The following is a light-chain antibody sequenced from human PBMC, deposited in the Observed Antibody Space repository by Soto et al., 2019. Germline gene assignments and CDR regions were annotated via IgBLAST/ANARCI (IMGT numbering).Light chain of an antibody. CDR3: LQDYNYPRT. V-gene: IGKV1-6*01. J-gene: IGKJ1*01. Sequence: AIQLTQSPASLSLSLGDRATISCRASQGISNDLGWYQQKPGQAPKLLIYAASRLQSGVPSRFSGSGSGTDFTLTIGSLQPEDFATYYCLQDYNYPRTFGQGTKVDIK. CDR2: AAS. CDR1: QGISND.